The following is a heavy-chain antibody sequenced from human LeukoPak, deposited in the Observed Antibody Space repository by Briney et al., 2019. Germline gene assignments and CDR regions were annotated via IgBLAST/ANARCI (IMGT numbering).Heavy chain of an antibody. J-gene: IGHJ4*02. CDR1: GYTFTGYY. CDR3: ARDAVTTWGHYFDY. V-gene: IGHV1-2*02. CDR2: INPNSGGT. D-gene: IGHD4-17*01. Sequence: ASVKVSCKASGYTFTGYYMHWVRQAPGQGLEWMGWINPNSGGTNYAQKFQGRVTMTRDTSISTAYMELSRLRSDDTAVYYCARDAVTTWGHYFDYWGQGTLVTVSS.